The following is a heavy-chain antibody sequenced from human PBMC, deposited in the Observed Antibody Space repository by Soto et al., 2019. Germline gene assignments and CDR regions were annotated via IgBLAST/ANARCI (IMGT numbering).Heavy chain of an antibody. Sequence: GGSLRLSCAASGFTVDDYTMHWVRQAPGKGLEWVSLISWDGGSTYYADPVKGRFTISRDNSKNSLYLQMNSLRTEDTALYYCAKGGYSYGYGALDVWGQGTTVTVSS. J-gene: IGHJ6*02. CDR1: GFTVDDYT. V-gene: IGHV3-43*01. CDR2: ISWDGGST. CDR3: AKGGYSYGYGALDV. D-gene: IGHD5-18*01.